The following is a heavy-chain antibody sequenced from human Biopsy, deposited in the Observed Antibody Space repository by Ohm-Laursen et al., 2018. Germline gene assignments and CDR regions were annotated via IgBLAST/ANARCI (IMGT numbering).Heavy chain of an antibody. V-gene: IGHV1-46*01. D-gene: IGHD3-22*01. Sequence: GASVKVSCKASGYTFTSYYLHWVRQAPGQGLEWMGGINPNNDNTAYAQKFQGRITMTKDTSTSTVYMDLSSLTFDDSAVYYCARGPRGLVVITTTALYFDYWGQGNLVTVSS. CDR1: GYTFTSYY. J-gene: IGHJ4*02. CDR2: INPNNDNT. CDR3: ARGPRGLVVITTTALYFDY.